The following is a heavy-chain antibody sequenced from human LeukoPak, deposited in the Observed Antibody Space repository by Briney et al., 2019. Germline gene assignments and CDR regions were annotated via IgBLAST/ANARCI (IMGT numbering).Heavy chain of an antibody. CDR2: ISYDGSNK. Sequence: GGSLRLSCAASGFTFSSYGMHWVRQAPGKGLEWVAVISYDGSNKYYADSVKGRFTISRDNSKNTLYLQMNSLRAEDMAVYYCASRTPRYSSGWPGAYYYGMDVWGQGTTVTVSS. D-gene: IGHD6-19*01. CDR3: ASRTPRYSSGWPGAYYYGMDV. CDR1: GFTFSSYG. V-gene: IGHV3-30*03. J-gene: IGHJ6*02.